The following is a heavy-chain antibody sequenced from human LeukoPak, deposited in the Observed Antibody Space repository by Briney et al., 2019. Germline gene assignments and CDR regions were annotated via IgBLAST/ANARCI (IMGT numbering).Heavy chain of an antibody. CDR2: ISVSGGST. V-gene: IGHV3-23*01. Sequence: PGGSLRLSCAASGFTFSKYAMTWVRQAPGKGLEWVSGISVSGGSTNYADSVKGRFTISRDNSKNTLSLQMNSLRAEDTAVYHCAKSNYFESGGYYFFGYWGQGTLVTVSS. CDR3: AKSNYFESGGYYFFGY. J-gene: IGHJ4*02. CDR1: GFTFSKYA. D-gene: IGHD3-22*01.